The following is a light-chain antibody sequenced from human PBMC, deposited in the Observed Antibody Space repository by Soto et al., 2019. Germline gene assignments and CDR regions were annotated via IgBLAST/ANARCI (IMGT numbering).Light chain of an antibody. CDR3: QQYSSSRQT. CDR2: GAS. J-gene: IGKJ1*01. CDR1: QSVSSSY. Sequence: EIVLTQSPGTLSLSPGERATLSCRASQSVSSSYLAWYQQKPGQAPRLLIYGASSRSTGIPDRFSGSGSGTDFTLTISRLEPEDFAVYYCQQYSSSRQTFGQGTKVEIK. V-gene: IGKV3-20*01.